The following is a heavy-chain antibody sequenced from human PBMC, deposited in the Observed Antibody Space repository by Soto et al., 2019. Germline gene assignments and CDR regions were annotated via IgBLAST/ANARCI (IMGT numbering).Heavy chain of an antibody. Sequence: SVKVACKASGGTFSSYAISWVRQAPGQGLEWMGGIIPIFGTANYAQKFQGRVTITADESTSTAYMELSSLRSEDTAVYYCARSWGDYGDYYYSGMDVWGQGTTVTVSS. D-gene: IGHD4-17*01. CDR3: ARSWGDYGDYYYSGMDV. CDR1: GGTFSSYA. CDR2: IIPIFGTA. J-gene: IGHJ6*02. V-gene: IGHV1-69*13.